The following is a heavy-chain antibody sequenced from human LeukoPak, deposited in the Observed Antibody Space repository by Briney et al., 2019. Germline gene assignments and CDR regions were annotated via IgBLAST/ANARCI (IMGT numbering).Heavy chain of an antibody. D-gene: IGHD3-16*01. Sequence: SETLSLTCTVSGDSISTSNSYWGWIRQPPGKGLEWIGSIYYSGNTYYNASLKSRVTISVDTSKNQFSLKLSAVTAADTAVYYCARGGGLPKIDYWGQGTLVTVSS. V-gene: IGHV4-39*01. J-gene: IGHJ4*02. CDR2: IYYSGNT. CDR1: GDSISTSNSY. CDR3: ARGGGLPKIDY.